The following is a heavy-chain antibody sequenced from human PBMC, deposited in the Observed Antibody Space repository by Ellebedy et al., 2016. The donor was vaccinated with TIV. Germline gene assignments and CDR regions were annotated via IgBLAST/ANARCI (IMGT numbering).Heavy chain of an antibody. CDR3: ARGWVYGGNSFFDY. D-gene: IGHD4-23*01. J-gene: IGHJ4*02. Sequence: GESLKISXAASGFTFSSYSMNWVRQAPGKGLEWVSSISSSSSYIYYADSVKGRFTISRDNAKNSLYLQMNSLRAEDTAVYYCARGWVYGGNSFFDYWGQGTLVTVSS. V-gene: IGHV3-21*01. CDR1: GFTFSSYS. CDR2: ISSSSSYI.